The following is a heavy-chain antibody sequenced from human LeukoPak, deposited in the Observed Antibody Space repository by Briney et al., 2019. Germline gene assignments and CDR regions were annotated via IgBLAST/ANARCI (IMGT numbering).Heavy chain of an antibody. CDR1: GYTFTGYY. CDR2: INPNSGGT. Sequence: APVKVSCKASGYTFTGYYMHWVRQAPGQGLEWMGWINPNSGGTNYAQKFQGRVTMTRDTSISTAYMELSRLRSDDTAVYYCARVLAVAGHSFDYWGQGTLVTVSS. V-gene: IGHV1-2*02. D-gene: IGHD6-19*01. J-gene: IGHJ4*02. CDR3: ARVLAVAGHSFDY.